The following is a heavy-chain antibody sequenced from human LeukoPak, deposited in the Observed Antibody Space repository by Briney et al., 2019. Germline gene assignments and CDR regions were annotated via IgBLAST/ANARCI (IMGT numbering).Heavy chain of an antibody. CDR3: VTGPAVFDY. CDR2: TRSKANRYTT. CDR1: GFTFSDHY. V-gene: IGHV3-72*01. D-gene: IGHD1-1*01. J-gene: IGHJ4*02. Sequence: GGSLRLSCAASGFTFSDHYMDWVRQPPGKGLEWVARTRSKANRYTTEYAASVKGRFSISRDDSKNSLYLKMSSLKTDDTAVYYCVTGPAVFDYWGQGTMVTVTS.